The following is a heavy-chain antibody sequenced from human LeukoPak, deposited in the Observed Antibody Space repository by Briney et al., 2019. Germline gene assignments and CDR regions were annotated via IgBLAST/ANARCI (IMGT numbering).Heavy chain of an antibody. Sequence: GGSLRLSCAASGFAFSNYGMNWVRQAPGKGLEWVSYISSSSSTIYYADPVKGRFTISRDNAKNSLYLQMNSLRAEDTAVYYCARDPTGALFDYWGQGTLVTVSS. J-gene: IGHJ4*02. D-gene: IGHD7-27*01. V-gene: IGHV3-48*01. CDR2: ISSSSSTI. CDR1: GFAFSNYG. CDR3: ARDPTGALFDY.